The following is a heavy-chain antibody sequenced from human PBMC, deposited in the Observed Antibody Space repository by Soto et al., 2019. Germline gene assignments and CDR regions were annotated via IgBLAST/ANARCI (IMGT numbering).Heavy chain of an antibody. D-gene: IGHD4-17*01. CDR1: GFTFSSYN. CDR2: ISSSSSTI. Sequence: GGSLRLSCAASGFTFSSYNMNWVRQAPGKGLEWVSYISSSSSTIYYADSVKGRFTISRDNAKNSLYLQMNSLRAEDTAVYYCAREPTVTTYHFDYWGQGTLVTVSS. CDR3: AREPTVTTYHFDY. J-gene: IGHJ4*02. V-gene: IGHV3-48*01.